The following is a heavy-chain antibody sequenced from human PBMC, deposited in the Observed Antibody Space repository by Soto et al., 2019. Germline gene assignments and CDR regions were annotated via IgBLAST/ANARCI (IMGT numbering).Heavy chain of an antibody. CDR3: ARDRRSGWTNNWFDP. V-gene: IGHV3-33*01. CDR2: IWYDGSNK. CDR1: GFTFSSYG. J-gene: IGHJ5*02. Sequence: GGSLRLSCAASGFTFSSYGMHWVRQAPGKGLEWVAVIWYDGSNKYYADSVKGRFTISRDNSKNTLYLQMNSLRAEDTAVYYCARDRRSGWTNNWFDPWGQGTLVTVSS. D-gene: IGHD6-19*01.